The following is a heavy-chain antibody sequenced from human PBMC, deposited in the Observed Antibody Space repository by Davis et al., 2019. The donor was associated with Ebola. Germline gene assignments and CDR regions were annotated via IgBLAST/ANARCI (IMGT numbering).Heavy chain of an antibody. CDR2: IYYSGST. CDR1: GGSISSYY. V-gene: IGHV4-59*12. Sequence: MPSDTLSPTCTVSGGSISSYYWSWIRQPPGKGLEWIEYIYYSGSTNYNPSLKSRVTISVDRSKNQFSLKLSSVTAADTAVYYCARDTRQNWFDPWGQGTLVTASS. CDR3: ARDTRQNWFDP. J-gene: IGHJ5*02.